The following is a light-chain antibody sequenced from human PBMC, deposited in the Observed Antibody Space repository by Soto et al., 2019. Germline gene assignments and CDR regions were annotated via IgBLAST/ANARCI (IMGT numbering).Light chain of an antibody. J-gene: IGKJ4*01. V-gene: IGKV3-15*01. CDR3: QQYDSWPI. CDR2: GAS. CDR1: QSISRH. Sequence: EIVMTQSPATLSVSPGERVTLSCRASQSISRHLAWYQQKPGQPPRLLIYGASTRATGIPARVSGSGSGTEFTLTISSLQSEDFAVYYCQQYDSWPIFGGGTKVEIK.